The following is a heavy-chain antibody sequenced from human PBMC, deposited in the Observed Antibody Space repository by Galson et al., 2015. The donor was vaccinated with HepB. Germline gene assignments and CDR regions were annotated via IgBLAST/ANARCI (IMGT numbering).Heavy chain of an antibody. Sequence: SLRLSCAASGFTFDDYALHWVRQAPGKGLEWVSGINWNSGNIGYADSVEGRFTISRDNAKSSLYLQMNSLRLEDTALYYCAKSMAGVVYLDSLGQGTLVTVSA. CDR2: INWNSGNI. CDR3: AKSMAGVVYLDS. CDR1: GFTFDDYA. D-gene: IGHD3-3*01. J-gene: IGHJ4*02. V-gene: IGHV3-9*01.